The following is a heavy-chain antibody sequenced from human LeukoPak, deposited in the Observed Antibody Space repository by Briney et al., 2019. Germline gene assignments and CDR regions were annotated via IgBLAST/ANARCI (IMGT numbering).Heavy chain of an antibody. D-gene: IGHD6-19*01. V-gene: IGHV4-4*07. J-gene: IGHJ1*01. CDR3: ASYTVAGPYFQH. Sequence: SETLSLTCTVSGGSISSYYWSWIRQSAGEGLEWIGRIYINGNTNYNPSLKSRVTMSVDTSKNKFSLKLTSVTAADTAVYYCASYTVAGPYFQHWGQGTLVTVSS. CDR2: IYINGNT. CDR1: GGSISSYY.